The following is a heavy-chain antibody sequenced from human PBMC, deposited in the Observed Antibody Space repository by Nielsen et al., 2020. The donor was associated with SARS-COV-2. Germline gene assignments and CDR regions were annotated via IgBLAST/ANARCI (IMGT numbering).Heavy chain of an antibody. Sequence: SETLSLTCTVSGVAVNSGKSSWAWIRQPPGKGLEWIGYIYHYGRTDFNPSLESRATISVDTSKNQLSLKLSSVTAADTAVYYCAKYYYSGLDVWGQGTTVAVSS. V-gene: IGHV4-61*01. J-gene: IGHJ6*02. CDR1: GVAVNSGKSS. CDR2: IYHYGRT. CDR3: AKYYYSGLDV.